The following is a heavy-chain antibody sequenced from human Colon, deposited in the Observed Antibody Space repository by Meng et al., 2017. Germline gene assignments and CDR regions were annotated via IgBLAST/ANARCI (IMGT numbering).Heavy chain of an antibody. D-gene: IGHD1-26*01. V-gene: IGHV3-7*01. J-gene: IGHJ4*02. Sequence: GESLKISCAASGFSFGTHWMSWVRQAPGKGLEWVSNMRPDGSEIYYMDSVRGRFAISRDNAKNSLYLQMNSLRAEDTAVYYCARTIMGGRKFDYWGLGTRVTVSS. CDR3: ARTIMGGRKFDY. CDR1: GFSFGTHW. CDR2: MRPDGSEI.